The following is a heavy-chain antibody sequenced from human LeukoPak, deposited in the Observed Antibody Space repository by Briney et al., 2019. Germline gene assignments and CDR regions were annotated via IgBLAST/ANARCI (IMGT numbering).Heavy chain of an antibody. Sequence: VASVKVSFKASGYTCTDYYMHWVRQAPGQGLEWMGWIDPRSGGTNFARKFQGRVTMTRDTSISTAYMELSRLTSDDTAVYYRTSSDYTSSDYRGQGTLVTVSA. D-gene: IGHD2-2*02. CDR2: IDPRSGGT. CDR1: GYTCTDYY. CDR3: TSSDYTSSDY. V-gene: IGHV1-2*02. J-gene: IGHJ4*02.